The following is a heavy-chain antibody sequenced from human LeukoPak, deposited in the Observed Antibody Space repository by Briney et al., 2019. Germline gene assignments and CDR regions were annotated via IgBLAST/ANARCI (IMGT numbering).Heavy chain of an antibody. CDR3: VRDFDY. CDR2: INHSVRTI. CDR1: GFTLSSYE. Sequence: PGGSLRLSCAASGFTLSSYEMNWVRQAPGKGLEWGSYINHSVRTISYADSVNGRFTISRDNAKNSLYLQMNSLRGEDTAVYYCVRDFDYWGQGTLVTVSS. V-gene: IGHV3-48*03. J-gene: IGHJ4*02.